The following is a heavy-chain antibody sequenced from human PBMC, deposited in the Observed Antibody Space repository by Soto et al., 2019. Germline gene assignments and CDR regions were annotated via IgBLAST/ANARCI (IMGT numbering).Heavy chain of an antibody. J-gene: IGHJ1*01. Sequence: SETLSLTCAVYGGSFSGYYWSWIRQPPGKGLEWIGEINHSGSTNYNPSLKSRVTISVDTSKNQFSLKLSSVTAADTAVYYCASMSLGSSSWYLHITSYFQHWGQGTLVTVSS. CDR3: ASMSLGSSSWYLHITSYFQH. CDR2: INHSGST. V-gene: IGHV4-34*01. D-gene: IGHD6-13*01. CDR1: GGSFSGYY.